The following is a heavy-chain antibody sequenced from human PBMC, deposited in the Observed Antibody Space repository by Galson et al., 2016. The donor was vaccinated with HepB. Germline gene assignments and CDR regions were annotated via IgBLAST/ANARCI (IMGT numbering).Heavy chain of an antibody. CDR2: SRNKANSYST. CDR3: GRYRTSWGGMDV. V-gene: IGHV3-72*01. Sequence: SLRLSCAASGFTFTNYAMTWVRQAPGKGLEWIGRSRNKANSYSTEYAASVQGRFTISRDDSQNSLYLQMNSLKTEDTAVYYCGRYRTSWGGMDVWGQGATVTVSS. J-gene: IGHJ6*02. D-gene: IGHD3-10*01. CDR1: GFTFTNYA.